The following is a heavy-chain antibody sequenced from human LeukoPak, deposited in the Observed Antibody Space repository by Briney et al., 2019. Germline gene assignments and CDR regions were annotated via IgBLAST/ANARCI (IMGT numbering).Heavy chain of an antibody. D-gene: IGHD3-22*01. CDR2: IYYSGST. J-gene: IGHJ3*02. CDR1: GGSISSGGYY. Sequence: PSETLSLTCTVSGGSISSGGYYWSWIRQHPGKGLEWIGYIYYSGSTYYNPSLKSRVTISVDTSKNQFSLRLSSVTAANTAVYYCARGRYYDSSGSYAFDIWGQGTMVTVSS. V-gene: IGHV4-31*03. CDR3: ARGRYYDSSGSYAFDI.